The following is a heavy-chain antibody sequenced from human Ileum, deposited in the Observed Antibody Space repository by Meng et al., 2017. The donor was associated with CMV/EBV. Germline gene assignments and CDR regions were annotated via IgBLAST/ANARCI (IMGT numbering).Heavy chain of an antibody. V-gene: IGHV3-30*04. J-gene: IGHJ6*02. CDR1: GFTFSTYA. CDR2: ISYGGSDK. CDR3: ARARIPTRPTRDYYGMDV. D-gene: IGHD6-6*01. Sequence: GGSLRLSCAASGFTFSTYAMYWVRQAPGKGLDWVAVISYGGSDKYYADSVQGRFTTSRDISKNTLYLQMNSLRAEDTAAYYCARARIPTRPTRDYYGMDVWGQGTTVTVSS.